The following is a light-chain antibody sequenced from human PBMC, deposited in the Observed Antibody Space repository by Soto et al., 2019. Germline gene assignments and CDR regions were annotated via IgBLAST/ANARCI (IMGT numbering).Light chain of an antibody. Sequence: IQMTQSPSSVSASVGDRVTMTCRASQGVGGWLAWYQQKPGKVPKLLIYATSSLHSSVPSSFSCSGSGTDFSRNISSLQPEDFATYCQETHSRTLSSGRGTKVDI. V-gene: IGKV1-12*01. CDR2: ATS. CDR3: QETHSRTLS. J-gene: IGKJ3*01. CDR1: QGVGGW.